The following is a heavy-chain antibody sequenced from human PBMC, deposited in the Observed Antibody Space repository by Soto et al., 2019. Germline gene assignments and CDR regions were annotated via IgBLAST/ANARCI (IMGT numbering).Heavy chain of an antibody. CDR2: INQDGSEI. J-gene: IGHJ4*02. V-gene: IGHV3-7*01. Sequence: EVQLVESGGGLVQLGGSLRLSCAASGFTFSNLWMTWVRQAPGKGLEWVANINQDGSEIHYVDSVEGRFTISRDNAKNSLYLQMNSLRAEDTAVYYCTKGGHVDDWGQGTLVTVAS. CDR1: GFTFSNLW. CDR3: TKGGHVDD. D-gene: IGHD3-16*01.